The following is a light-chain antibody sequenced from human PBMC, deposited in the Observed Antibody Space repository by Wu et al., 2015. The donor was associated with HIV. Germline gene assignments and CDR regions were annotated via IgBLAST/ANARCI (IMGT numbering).Light chain of an antibody. CDR2: KAS. Sequence: DIQMTQSPSTLSASVGDRVTITCRASQTIRNWLAWYQQKPGKAPKLLIYKASSLESGVPSTFSGSGSGTEFTLTISSLQPDDFATYFCQQYDDYLYTFGQGTKLQIK. CDR1: QTIRNW. CDR3: QQYDDYLYT. J-gene: IGKJ2*01. V-gene: IGKV1-5*03.